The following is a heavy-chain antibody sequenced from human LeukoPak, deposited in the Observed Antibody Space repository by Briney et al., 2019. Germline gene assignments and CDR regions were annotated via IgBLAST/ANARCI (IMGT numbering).Heavy chain of an antibody. J-gene: IGHJ4*02. CDR3: TRDRSRYGGSYYDY. Sequence: GGSLRLSCTASGFTFGDYAMSWVRQAPGKGLEWVGFIRSKAYGGTTEYAASVKGRFTISRDDSKSIAYLQMNSLKTDDTAVYYCTRDRSRYGGSYYDYWGQGTLVTVSS. D-gene: IGHD1-26*01. CDR2: IRSKAYGGTT. V-gene: IGHV3-49*04. CDR1: GFTFGDYA.